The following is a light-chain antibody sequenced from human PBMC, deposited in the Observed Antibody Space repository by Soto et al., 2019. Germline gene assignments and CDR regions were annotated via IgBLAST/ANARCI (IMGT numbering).Light chain of an antibody. J-gene: IGKJ1*01. CDR2: DAS. CDR3: QQYGSPPWT. V-gene: IGKV3-11*01. CDR1: QSVSSY. Sequence: EIVLTQSPATLSLSPGERATLSCRASQSVSSYLAWYQQKPGQAPRLLIYDASNRATGIPARFSGSGSGTDFTLTISSLEPEDFAVYSCQQYGSPPWTFGQGTKVEIK.